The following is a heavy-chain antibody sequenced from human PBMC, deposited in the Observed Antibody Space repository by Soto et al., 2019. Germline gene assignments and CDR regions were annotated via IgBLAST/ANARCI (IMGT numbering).Heavy chain of an antibody. CDR1: GYTFTGYY. Sequence: GASVKVSCKASGYTFTGYYMHWVRQAPGQGLEGMGWIDPNSGGTNYAQKFQGRVTMTRDTSISTGYMELSRLRSDDTAVYYCARIGSGGHYDFWSGYYGGNWFDPWGQGTLVTVSS. D-gene: IGHD3-3*01. CDR3: ARIGSGGHYDFWSGYYGGNWFDP. V-gene: IGHV1-2*02. CDR2: IDPNSGGT. J-gene: IGHJ5*02.